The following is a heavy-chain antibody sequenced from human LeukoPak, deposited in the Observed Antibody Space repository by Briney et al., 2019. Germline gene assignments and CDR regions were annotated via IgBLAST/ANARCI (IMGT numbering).Heavy chain of an antibody. CDR3: AKVYDSSGYYTGVVDY. J-gene: IGHJ4*02. V-gene: IGHV3-23*01. CDR2: ISGSGGST. D-gene: IGHD3-22*01. Sequence: GGSLRLSCAASGFTFSSYAMSWVRQAPGKGLEWVSAISGSGGSTYYADSVKGRFTISRDNSKNTLYLQMNSLRAEDTAVYYCAKVYDSSGYYTGVVDYWGQGTLVTVSS. CDR1: GFTFSSYA.